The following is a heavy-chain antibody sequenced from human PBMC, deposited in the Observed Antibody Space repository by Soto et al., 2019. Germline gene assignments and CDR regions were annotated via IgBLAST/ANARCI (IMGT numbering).Heavy chain of an antibody. V-gene: IGHV4-39*01. Sequence: QLHLQESGPGRVKPSETLSLMCSVSGGSISTSGNYWGWVRQAPEKGLEWIGSIYYGGTTNYNPSLKRRVTISVDTSQNQFSLKLTSVTAADTAVYYCARLPLVRGLPAWGQGTLVTVSS. CDR2: IYYGGTT. CDR3: ARLPLVRGLPA. J-gene: IGHJ5*02. D-gene: IGHD3-10*01. CDR1: GGSISTSGNY.